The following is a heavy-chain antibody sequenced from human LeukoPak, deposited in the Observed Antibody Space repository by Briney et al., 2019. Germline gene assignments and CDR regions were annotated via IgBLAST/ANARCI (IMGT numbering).Heavy chain of an antibody. CDR3: ARSRGDNWNDEYYFDY. CDR1: GGTFTSYA. CDR2: IIPIFGTA. J-gene: IGHJ4*02. Sequence: ASVKVSCKASGGTFTSYAISWVRQAPGQGLEWMGGIIPIFGTANYAQKFQGRVTITADESTSTAYMELSSLRSEDTAVYYCARSRGDNWNDEYYFDYWGQGTLVTVSS. D-gene: IGHD1-20*01. V-gene: IGHV1-69*01.